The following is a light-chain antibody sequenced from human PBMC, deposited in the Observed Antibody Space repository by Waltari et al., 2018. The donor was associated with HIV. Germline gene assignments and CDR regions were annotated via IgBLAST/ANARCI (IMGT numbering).Light chain of an antibody. CDR1: SSNVGSDDL. V-gene: IGLV2-23*02. CDR3: CSCPRSGIRYV. J-gene: IGLJ1*01. Sequence: QSALTQPRSVSGSPGQSITISCTGTSSNVGSDDLVSWYQQHPGEAPKLIIYEVTKRPSGVSNRFSGSKSGNTASLTISGLQAEDEADYYCCSCPRSGIRYVFGTGTKVTVL. CDR2: EVT.